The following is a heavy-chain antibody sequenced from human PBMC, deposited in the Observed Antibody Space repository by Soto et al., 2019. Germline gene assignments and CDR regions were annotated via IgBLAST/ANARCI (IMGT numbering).Heavy chain of an antibody. CDR2: IWYDGSNK. CDR3: AREGSITGTTGWFDP. V-gene: IGHV3-33*01. Sequence: QVQLVESGGGVVQPGRSLRLSCAASGFTFSSYGMHWVRQAPGKGLEWVAVIWYDGSNKYYADSVKGRFTISRDNSKNTLYLQMNSLRAEDTAVYYCAREGSITGTTGWFDPWGQGTLVTVSS. D-gene: IGHD1-7*01. J-gene: IGHJ5*02. CDR1: GFTFSSYG.